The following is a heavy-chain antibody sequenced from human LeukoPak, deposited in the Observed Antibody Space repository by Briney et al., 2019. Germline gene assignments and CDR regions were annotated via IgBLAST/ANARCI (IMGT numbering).Heavy chain of an antibody. Sequence: GGSLRLSCAASGFTFISYNMNWVRQAPGKGLEWVSFISSSSSTIYYADSVKGRFTISRDNAKNSLYLQMNSLGDEDTAVYYCARDRGYSYGYASDYWGQGTLVTVSS. CDR3: ARDRGYSYGYASDY. CDR1: GFTFISYN. J-gene: IGHJ4*02. D-gene: IGHD5-18*01. V-gene: IGHV3-48*02. CDR2: ISSSSSTI.